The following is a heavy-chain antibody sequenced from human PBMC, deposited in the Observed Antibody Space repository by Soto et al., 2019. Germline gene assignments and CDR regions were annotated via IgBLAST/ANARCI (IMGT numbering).Heavy chain of an antibody. V-gene: IGHV3-23*01. J-gene: IGHJ4*02. Sequence: GGSLRLSCAASGFTFSTYAMAWVRQAPGKGLEWVSGVSASGLNTDYADSVKGRVTTSRDNSDDTLYLQMNSLRAEDTAVYFCARLNSYYYDSTVYYDHWGQGTLVTVSS. CDR3: ARLNSYYYDSTVYYDH. CDR2: VSASGLNT. D-gene: IGHD3-22*01. CDR1: GFTFSTYA.